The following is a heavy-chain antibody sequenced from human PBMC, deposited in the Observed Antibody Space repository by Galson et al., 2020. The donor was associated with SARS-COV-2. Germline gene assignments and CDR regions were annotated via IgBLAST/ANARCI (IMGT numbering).Heavy chain of an antibody. D-gene: IGHD3-10*01. CDR1: SSYE. CDR3: ARGSWLHFREFDY. V-gene: IGHV3-48*03. Sequence: SSYEMNWVRQAPGKGLEWVSYISSSGSTIYYAYSVKGRFTISRDNAKNSLYLQMNSLRAEDTAVYYCARGSWLHFREFDYWGKGTLVTVSS. CDR2: ISSSGSTI. J-gene: IGHJ4*02.